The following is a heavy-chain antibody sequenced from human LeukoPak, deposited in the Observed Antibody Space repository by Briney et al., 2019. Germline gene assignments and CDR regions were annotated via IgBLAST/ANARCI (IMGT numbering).Heavy chain of an antibody. D-gene: IGHD6-19*01. CDR1: GYTFTSYY. CDR2: INPSGGST. Sequence: ASVKVSCKASGYTFTSYYMRWVRQAPGQGLEWMGIINPSGGSTSYAQKFQGRVTMTRDTSTSTVYMELSSLRSEDTAVYYCATTQAVAGTPLLEYFQHWGQGTLVTVSS. CDR3: ATTQAVAGTPLLEYFQH. V-gene: IGHV1-46*01. J-gene: IGHJ1*01.